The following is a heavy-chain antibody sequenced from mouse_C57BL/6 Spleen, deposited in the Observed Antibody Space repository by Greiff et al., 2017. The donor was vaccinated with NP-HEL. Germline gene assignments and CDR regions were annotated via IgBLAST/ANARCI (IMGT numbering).Heavy chain of an antibody. CDR1: GYAFSSYW. J-gene: IGHJ1*03. D-gene: IGHD2-4*01. CDR2: IYPGDGDT. V-gene: IGHV1-80*01. CDR3: ARGNDYDGDWYFDV. Sequence: QVQLQQSGAELVKPGASVKISCKASGYAFSSYWMNWVKQRPGKGLEWIGQIYPGDGDTNYNGKFKGKATLTADKSSSTAYMQLSSLTSEDSAVYVCARGNDYDGDWYFDVWGTGTTVTVSS.